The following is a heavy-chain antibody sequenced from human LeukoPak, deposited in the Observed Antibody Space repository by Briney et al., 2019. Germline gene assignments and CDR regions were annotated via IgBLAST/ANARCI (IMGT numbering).Heavy chain of an antibody. J-gene: IGHJ4*02. V-gene: IGHV3-33*01. CDR3: ARESTVRGSYYFDY. CDR2: IWYDGSNK. CDR1: GFTFSSYG. D-gene: IGHD3-10*01. Sequence: QPGGSLRLSCAASGFTFSSYGMHWVRQAPGKGLEWVAVIWYDGSNKYYADSVKGRFTISRDNSKNTLYLQMNSLRAEDTAVYYCARESTVRGSYYFDYWGQGTLVTVSS.